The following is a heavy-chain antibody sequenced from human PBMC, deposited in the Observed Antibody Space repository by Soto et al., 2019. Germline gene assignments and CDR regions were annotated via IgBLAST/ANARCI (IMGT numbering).Heavy chain of an antibody. CDR2: IITDKGTT. Sequence: QVQLVQSGPEVKKPGASVKVSCKTSGYTFTRYGISWVRQAPGQGLEWMGWIITDKGTTTYAQKFLGRVTMTTDTSTTSSYMDLGSLRSDDTAVYYCATRSAAFDYWGQGTLVTVSS. D-gene: IGHD3-16*01. CDR1: GYTFTRYG. V-gene: IGHV1-18*01. CDR3: ATRSAAFDY. J-gene: IGHJ4*02.